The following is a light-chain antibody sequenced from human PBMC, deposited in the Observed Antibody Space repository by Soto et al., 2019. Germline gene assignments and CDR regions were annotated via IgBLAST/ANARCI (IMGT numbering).Light chain of an antibody. CDR1: STDIGGYNF. V-gene: IGLV2-14*01. CDR2: EVS. Sequence: QSALTQPASVSGSPGQSITISCTGTSTDIGGYNFVSWYQQHPGKAPKFIIYEVSRRPSGISNRFSGSNSGNTASLTISGLQPEDEAHYYCCSYTSTSTLVLFGGGTKLTVL. CDR3: CSYTSTSTLVL. J-gene: IGLJ2*01.